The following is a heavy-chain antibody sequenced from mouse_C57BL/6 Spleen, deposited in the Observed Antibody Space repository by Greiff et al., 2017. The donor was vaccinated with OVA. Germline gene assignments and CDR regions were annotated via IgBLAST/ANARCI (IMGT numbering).Heavy chain of an antibody. CDR2: IYPGDGDT. CDR1: GYAFSSYW. V-gene: IGHV1-80*01. J-gene: IGHJ2*01. CDR3: ARLYDGYSLDY. D-gene: IGHD2-3*01. Sequence: QVQLKESGAELVKPGASVKISCKASGYAFSSYWMNWVKQRPGKGLEWIGQIYPGDGDTNYNGKFKGKATLTADKSSSTAYMQLSSLTSEDSAVYYCARLYDGYSLDYWGQGTTLTVSS.